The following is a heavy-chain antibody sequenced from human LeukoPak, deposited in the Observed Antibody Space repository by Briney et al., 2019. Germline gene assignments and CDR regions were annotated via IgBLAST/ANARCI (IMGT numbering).Heavy chain of an antibody. J-gene: IGHJ4*02. CDR2: IRYDGSNK. CDR3: AKDRGAFMTTVTTCGY. CDR1: GFTFSSYG. Sequence: PGGSLRLSCAASGFTFSSYGMHWVRQAPGKGLEWVAFIRYDGSNKYYADSVKGRFTISRDNSKNTLYLQMNSLRAEDTAVYYCAKDRGAFMTTVTTCGYWGQGTLVTVSS. V-gene: IGHV3-30*02. D-gene: IGHD4-11*01.